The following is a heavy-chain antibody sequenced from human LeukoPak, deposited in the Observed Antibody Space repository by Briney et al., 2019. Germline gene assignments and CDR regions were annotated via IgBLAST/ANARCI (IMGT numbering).Heavy chain of an antibody. J-gene: IGHJ4*02. V-gene: IGHV1-2*06. CDR3: AKDKVGDDSGLVDY. CDR1: GYTFTDYY. D-gene: IGHD3-22*01. Sequence: ASVKGSCKASGYTFTDYYIHWVRQAPGQGLEWMGRINPKSGGTNYAQKVQGRVTMTRDTSISTAYMEVISLRSDDTAVYYCAKDKVGDDSGLVDYWGQGILVTVSS. CDR2: INPKSGGT.